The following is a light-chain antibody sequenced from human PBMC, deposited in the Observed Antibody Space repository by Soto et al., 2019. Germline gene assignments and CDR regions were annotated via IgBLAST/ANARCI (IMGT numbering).Light chain of an antibody. CDR1: QSVTSTY. J-gene: IGKJ2*03. Sequence: EIVLTQSPGTLSLSPGERATLSYRASQSVTSTYLTWYQQKPGQAPRLLIHGTSNRATGIPDRFSGSGSGTDFTLTISRLEPEDFAVYYCQQYGSSPVYSFGQGTKLEIK. CDR2: GTS. CDR3: QQYGSSPVYS. V-gene: IGKV3-20*01.